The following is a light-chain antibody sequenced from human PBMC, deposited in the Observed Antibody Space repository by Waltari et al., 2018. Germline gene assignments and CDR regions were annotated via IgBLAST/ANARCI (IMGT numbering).Light chain of an antibody. CDR3: GNYVTVPAT. V-gene: IGKV3-20*01. Sequence: IVLTQSPGTLSLSLGERATLSCRTSQSISRPFACYQQKPGQAPRLLIYDASRRATGIPDRFIGSGSGTDFSHTISRLEPKDFAVYYCGNYVTVPATFGQGTRVELK. J-gene: IGKJ1*01. CDR2: DAS. CDR1: QSISRPF.